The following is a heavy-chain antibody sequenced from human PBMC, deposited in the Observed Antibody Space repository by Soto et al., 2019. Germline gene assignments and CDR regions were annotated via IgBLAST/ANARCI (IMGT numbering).Heavy chain of an antibody. CDR3: ARDNDSSGYYQTQYYFDY. CDR2: IIPIFGTA. CDR1: GGNFSSYA. J-gene: IGHJ4*02. Sequence: SVKVSCKASGGNFSSYAISWVRQAPGQGLEWRGGIIPIFGTANYAQKFQGRVTITADESTSTAYMELSSLRSEDTAVYYCARDNDSSGYYQTQYYFDYWGQGTLVTVSS. V-gene: IGHV1-69*13. D-gene: IGHD3-22*01.